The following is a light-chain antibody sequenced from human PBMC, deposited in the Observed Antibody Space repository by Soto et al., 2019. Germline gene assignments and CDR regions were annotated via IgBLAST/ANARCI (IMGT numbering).Light chain of an antibody. V-gene: IGLV2-8*01. J-gene: IGLJ2*01. CDR1: SSDVGGYNY. CDR2: EVS. Sequence: QSVLTQPPSASRSPGQSVTISCTGTSSDVGGYNYVSWYQQHPGKAPKLMIYEVSKRPSGVPDRFSGSKSGNTASLTVSGLQAEDEADYYCSSYAGSNNWVVFGGGTKVTVL. CDR3: SSYAGSNNWVV.